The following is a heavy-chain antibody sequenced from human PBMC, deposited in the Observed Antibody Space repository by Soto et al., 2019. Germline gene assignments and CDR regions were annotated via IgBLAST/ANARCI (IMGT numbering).Heavy chain of an antibody. V-gene: IGHV3-7*01. CDR2: IKQDGSEK. CDR3: ARGYGAYDFWSCWNAFDI. CDR1: GFTFSSYW. Sequence: EVQLVESGGGLVQPGGSLRLSCAASGFTFSSYWMSWVRQAPGKGLEWVANIKQDGSEKYYVDSVKGRFTISRDNAKNLLYLQMNSLRAEDPAVYYCARGYGAYDFWSCWNAFDIWGQGTMVTVSS. D-gene: IGHD3-3*01. J-gene: IGHJ3*02.